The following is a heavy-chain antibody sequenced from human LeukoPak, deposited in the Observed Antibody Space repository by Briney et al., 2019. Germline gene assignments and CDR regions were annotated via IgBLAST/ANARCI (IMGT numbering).Heavy chain of an antibody. J-gene: IGHJ4*02. CDR2: IIPILGIA. V-gene: IGHV1-69*04. D-gene: IGHD6-19*01. CDR3: AREIAVAGSRLDY. Sequence: SVKVSCKASGGTFSSYAISWVRQAPGQGLEWMGRIIPILGIANYAQKFQGRVTITADKSTSTAYMELSSLRSEDTAVYYCAREIAVAGSRLDYWGQGTLVTVSS. CDR1: GGTFSSYA.